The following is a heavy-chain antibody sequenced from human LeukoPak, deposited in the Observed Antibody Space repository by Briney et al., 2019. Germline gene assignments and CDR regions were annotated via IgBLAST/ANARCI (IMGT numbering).Heavy chain of an antibody. Sequence: TGGSLRLSCAASGFTFSSYAMHWVRQAPGKGLEYVSAISSNGGSTYYANSVKGRFTISRDNSKNTLYLQMGSLRAEDRAVYYCARDTGLGYQLLIPYAFDIWGQGTMVTVSS. CDR1: GFTFSSYA. CDR3: ARDTGLGYQLLIPYAFDI. V-gene: IGHV3-64*01. D-gene: IGHD2-2*01. J-gene: IGHJ3*02. CDR2: ISSNGGST.